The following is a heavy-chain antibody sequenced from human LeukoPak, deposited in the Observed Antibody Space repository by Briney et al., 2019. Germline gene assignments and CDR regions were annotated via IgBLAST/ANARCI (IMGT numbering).Heavy chain of an antibody. CDR1: DFTFTSYS. V-gene: IGHV3-48*01. CDR3: ARGLERGYFDY. D-gene: IGHD1-1*01. CDR2: ISSHSSTI. J-gene: IGHJ4*02. Sequence: PGGSLRLSCAASDFTFTSYSMNWVRQAPGKGLEWVSYISSHSSTIYYADSVKGRFTISRDNAKNSLYLQMNSPRAEDTAVYYCARGLERGYFDYWGQGTLVTVSS.